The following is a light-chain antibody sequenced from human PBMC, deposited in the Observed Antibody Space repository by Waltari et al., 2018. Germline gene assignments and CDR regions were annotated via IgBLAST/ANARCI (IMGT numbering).Light chain of an antibody. CDR3: QVWDSGSDHYV. Sequence: SYVLTQPPSVSVAPGQTARISCDGNNIGSKNVHWYQQKPGQAPVLVVYDDGDRPPGIPGRCCGPNAGNTATLTISRVDAGDEADYYCQVWDSGSDHYVFGTVTKVTVL. J-gene: IGLJ1*01. CDR1: NIGSKN. V-gene: IGLV3-21*02. CDR2: DDG.